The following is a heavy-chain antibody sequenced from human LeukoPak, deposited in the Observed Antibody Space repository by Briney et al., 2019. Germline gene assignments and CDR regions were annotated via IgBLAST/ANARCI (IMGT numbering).Heavy chain of an antibody. CDR2: ISAYNGNT. J-gene: IGHJ5*02. V-gene: IGHV1-18*01. CDR3: ARGYSSSWYGPDSWFDP. CDR1: GYTFTSYG. Sequence: ASVKVSCKASGYTFTSYGISWVRQAPGQGLEWMGWISAYNGNTNYAQKLQGRVTMTTDTSTSTAYMELRSLRSDDTAVYYCARGYSSSWYGPDSWFDPWGQGTLVTVSS. D-gene: IGHD6-13*01.